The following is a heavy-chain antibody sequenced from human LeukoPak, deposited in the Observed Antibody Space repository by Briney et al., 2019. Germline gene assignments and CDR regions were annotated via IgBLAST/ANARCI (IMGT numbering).Heavy chain of an antibody. J-gene: IGHJ4*02. CDR2: IYHSGST. Sequence: SETLSLTCAVSGGSISSGGYSWSWIRQPPGKGLEWIGYIYHSGSTYYNPSLKSRVTISVDRSKNQFSLKLSSVTAADTAVYYCARVVRLPYYFDYWGQGTLVTVSS. CDR1: GGSISSGGYS. V-gene: IGHV4-30-2*01. CDR3: ARVVRLPYYFDY. D-gene: IGHD6-25*01.